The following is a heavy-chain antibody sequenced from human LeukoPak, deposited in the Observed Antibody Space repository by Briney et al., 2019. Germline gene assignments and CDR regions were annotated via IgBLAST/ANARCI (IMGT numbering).Heavy chain of an antibody. Sequence: SVRVSCKASGGTFSSYAISWVRQAPGQGLEWMGGIIPIFGTANYAQKFQGRVTITADESTSTAYMELSSLRSEDTAVYYCASRLGYCSGGSCYLPLDYWGQGTLVTVSS. CDR1: GGTFSSYA. CDR3: ASRLGYCSGGSCYLPLDY. CDR2: IIPIFGTA. J-gene: IGHJ4*02. V-gene: IGHV1-69*13. D-gene: IGHD2-15*01.